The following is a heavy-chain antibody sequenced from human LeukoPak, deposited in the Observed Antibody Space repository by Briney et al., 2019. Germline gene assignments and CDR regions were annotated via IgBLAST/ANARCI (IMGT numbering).Heavy chain of an antibody. CDR2: IYSGGST. CDR3: ARDHSSSTFDP. V-gene: IGHV3-53*01. J-gene: IGHJ5*02. D-gene: IGHD6-6*01. Sequence: PGGSLRLSCAASGFTVSSNYMSWVRQAPGKGLEWVSVIYSGGSTYYADSVKGRFTISRDNSKNTRYLQMNSLRAEDTAVYYCARDHSSSTFDPWGQGTLVTVSS. CDR1: GFTVSSNY.